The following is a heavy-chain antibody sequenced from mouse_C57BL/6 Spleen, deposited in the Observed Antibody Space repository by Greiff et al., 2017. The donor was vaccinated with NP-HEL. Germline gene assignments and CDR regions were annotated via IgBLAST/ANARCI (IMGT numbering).Heavy chain of an antibody. CDR1: GFTFSDYG. V-gene: IGHV5-17*01. Sequence: EVQVVESGGGLVKPGGSVKLSCAASGFTFSDYGMHWVRQAPEKGLEWVGYISSGSGTIYYADTVKGRVTISRDNAKNTLFLQMTSLRSQDRAMYYCARPDWDGGYFDYWGQGTTLTVSS. D-gene: IGHD4-1*01. J-gene: IGHJ2*01. CDR3: ARPDWDGGYFDY. CDR2: ISSGSGTI.